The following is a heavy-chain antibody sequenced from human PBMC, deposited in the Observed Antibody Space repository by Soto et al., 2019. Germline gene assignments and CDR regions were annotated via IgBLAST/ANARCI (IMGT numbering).Heavy chain of an antibody. Sequence: QVQLVQSGAEVKKPGASVKGSFKASVYTFTSCGISWVRQAPGQGREWMGWIRAYNGNTDHSQKLQGRVTISTATPTSTAYMELRRLRADDTAVYYCARDGVVVAASFSYSYMDVWGKGTTVTVSS. CDR3: ARDGVVVAASFSYSYMDV. J-gene: IGHJ6*03. CDR1: VYTFTSCG. D-gene: IGHD2-15*01. CDR2: IRAYNGNT. V-gene: IGHV1-18*01.